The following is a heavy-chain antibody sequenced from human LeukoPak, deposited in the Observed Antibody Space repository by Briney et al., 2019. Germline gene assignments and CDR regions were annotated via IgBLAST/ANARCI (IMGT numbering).Heavy chain of an antibody. D-gene: IGHD4-17*01. CDR1: GGSFSGYY. Sequence: SETLSLTCAVYGGSFSGYYRSWIRQPPGKGLEWIGEINHSGSTNYNPSLKSRVTISVDTSKNQFSLKLSSVTAADTAVYYCARTNYGDSKKYYFDYWGQGTLVTVSS. CDR3: ARTNYGDSKKYYFDY. J-gene: IGHJ4*02. CDR2: INHSGST. V-gene: IGHV4-34*01.